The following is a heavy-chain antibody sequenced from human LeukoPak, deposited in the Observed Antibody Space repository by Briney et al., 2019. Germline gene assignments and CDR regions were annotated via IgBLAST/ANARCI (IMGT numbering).Heavy chain of an antibody. Sequence: SVKVSCKASGGTFSSYAISWVQQAPGQGLEWMGGIIPIFGTANYAQKFQGRVTITADESTSTAYMELSSLRSEDTAVYYCARDGDVVVPAAALGYWGQGTLVTVSS. CDR3: ARDGDVVVPAAALGY. CDR2: IIPIFGTA. CDR1: GGTFSSYA. J-gene: IGHJ4*02. D-gene: IGHD2-2*01. V-gene: IGHV1-69*13.